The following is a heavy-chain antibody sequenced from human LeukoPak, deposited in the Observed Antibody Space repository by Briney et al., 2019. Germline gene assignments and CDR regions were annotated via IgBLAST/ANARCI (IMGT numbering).Heavy chain of an antibody. V-gene: IGHV3-23*01. Sequence: GGSLRLSCAASGFTFSSYAMSWVRQAPGKGLEWVSAISGSGGSTYYADSVKGRFTISRDNSKSTLYLQMNSLRAEDTAVYYCAAQRWLQLPFDYWGQGTLVTVSS. CDR2: ISGSGGST. D-gene: IGHD5-24*01. CDR1: GFTFSSYA. J-gene: IGHJ4*02. CDR3: AAQRWLQLPFDY.